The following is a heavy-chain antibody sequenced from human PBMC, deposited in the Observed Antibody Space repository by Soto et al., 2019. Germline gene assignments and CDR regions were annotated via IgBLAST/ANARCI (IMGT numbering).Heavy chain of an antibody. CDR2: ISTSSSST. Sequence: QVQLVESGGGLVKPGGSLTLSCAASGFTFSTYYMSWIRQAPGRGLEWVSYISTSSSSTNYADSVKGRFTISRDNANNSLYLQMNSLRAEDTAVYYCARGHTISGAGWGQGTMVTVSS. CDR3: ARGHTISGAG. CDR1: GFTFSTYY. J-gene: IGHJ4*02. V-gene: IGHV3-11*06. D-gene: IGHD3-3*01.